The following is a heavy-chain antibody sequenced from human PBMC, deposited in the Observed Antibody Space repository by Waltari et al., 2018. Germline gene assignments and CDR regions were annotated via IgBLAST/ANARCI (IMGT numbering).Heavy chain of an antibody. D-gene: IGHD3-10*01. CDR1: GFPFSSHW. J-gene: IGHJ5*02. Sequence: EVQLVESGGGLVQPGGSLRLSCAASGFPFSSHWMNWVRQAPGKGLEWVALINQDGSGTYYVDSLKGRFTISRDNAKNSLYLQMNSLRVEDTAIYNCARDRGWGWLDPWGQGTLVTVSS. CDR3: ARDRGWGWLDP. V-gene: IGHV3-7*01. CDR2: INQDGSGT.